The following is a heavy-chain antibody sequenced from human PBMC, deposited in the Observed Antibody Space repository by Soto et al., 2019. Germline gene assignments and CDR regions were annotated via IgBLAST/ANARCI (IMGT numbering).Heavy chain of an antibody. CDR2: IIPILGIA. CDR1: GGTFSSYT. D-gene: IGHD3-10*01. J-gene: IGHJ5*02. CDR3: ARGFVVRGVNYNWFDP. V-gene: IGHV1-69*02. Sequence: QVQLVQSGAEVKKPGSSVKVSCKASGGTFSSYTISWVRQAPGQGLEWMGRIIPILGIANYAQKFQGGVTITADKSTSTAYMELSSLRSEDTAVYYCARGFVVRGVNYNWFDPWGQGTLVTVSS.